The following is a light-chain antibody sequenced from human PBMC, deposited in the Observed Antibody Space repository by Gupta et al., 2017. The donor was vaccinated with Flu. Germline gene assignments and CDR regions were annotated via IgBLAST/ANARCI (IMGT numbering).Light chain of an antibody. CDR3: HQYNTSSLT. Sequence: DIVMTQSPDSLAVSLGERATINCKSSQRVLYSSNNKNFLAWYQQKPGQSPRLLMHWASTRESGVPDRFSGSGSGTDFTLTISGLQAEDFAIYYCHQYNTSSLTFGQGTKVEIK. J-gene: IGKJ1*01. CDR1: QRVLYSSNNKNF. V-gene: IGKV4-1*01. CDR2: WAS.